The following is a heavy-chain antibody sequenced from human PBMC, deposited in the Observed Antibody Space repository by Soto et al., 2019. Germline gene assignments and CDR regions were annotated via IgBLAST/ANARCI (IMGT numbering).Heavy chain of an antibody. D-gene: IGHD2-15*01. J-gene: IGHJ3*02. CDR2: IYYLGNT. CDR3: ARDYCSGGSCYGVASDAFDI. CDR1: GGSISSSSSY. V-gene: IGHV4-39*02. Sequence: SETLSLTCTVSGGSISSSSSYWGWIRQPPGKGLEWVGSIYYLGNTYYNPSLGGRVSISVDKSKNQFSLKLNSVTAADTAVYYCARDYCSGGSCYGVASDAFDIWGQGTMVTVSS.